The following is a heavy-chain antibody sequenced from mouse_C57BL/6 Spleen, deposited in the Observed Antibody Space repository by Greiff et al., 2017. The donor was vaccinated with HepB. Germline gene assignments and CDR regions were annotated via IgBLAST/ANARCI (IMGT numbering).Heavy chain of an antibody. Sequence: QVQLQQPGAELVKPGASVKVSCKASGYTFTSYWMNWVKQRPGKGLEWIGQIYPGDGDTNYNGKFKGKATLTADKSSSTAYMQLSSLTSEDSAVYFCARGTAQAVWFAYWGQGTLVTVSA. V-gene: IGHV1-80*01. D-gene: IGHD3-2*02. CDR1: GYTFTSYW. J-gene: IGHJ3*01. CDR3: ARGTAQAVWFAY. CDR2: IYPGDGDT.